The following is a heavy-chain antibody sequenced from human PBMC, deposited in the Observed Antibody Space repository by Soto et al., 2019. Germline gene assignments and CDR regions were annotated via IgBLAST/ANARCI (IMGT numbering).Heavy chain of an antibody. CDR3: ARDVSFGGTRYCSTTTCPGYFDY. V-gene: IGHV4-31*03. Sequence: PSETLSLTCTFFGGSIRSGGSYLSWIRQRPGKGLEWIGFIHSGGSTYYNPSLKSRLTISIDTSNNQFSLKLRSVTAADTAEYYCARDVSFGGTRYCSTTTCPGYFDYWGQGMLVTVSS. J-gene: IGHJ4*02. CDR2: IHSGGST. CDR1: GGSIRSGGSY. D-gene: IGHD2-2*01.